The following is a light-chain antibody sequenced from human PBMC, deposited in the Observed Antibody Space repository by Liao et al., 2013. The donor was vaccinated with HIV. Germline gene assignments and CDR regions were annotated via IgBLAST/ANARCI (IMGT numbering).Light chain of an antibody. CDR1: NIGSKS. CDR3: LAWDSTTGV. J-gene: IGLJ3*02. CDR2: LDG. V-gene: IGLV3-9*01. Sequence: SYELTQPPSVSVAPGKTASITCGGDNIGSKSVHWYHQKPGQSPVLVIYLDGKRPSGIPERFSGSNSGNTATLTISGTQPMDEADYYCLAWDSTTGVFGGGTKLTVL.